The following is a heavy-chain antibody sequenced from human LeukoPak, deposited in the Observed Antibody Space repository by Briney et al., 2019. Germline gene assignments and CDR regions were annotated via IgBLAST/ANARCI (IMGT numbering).Heavy chain of an antibody. CDR1: GFPINSYT. CDR2: ISSSGIYI. V-gene: IGHV3-21*01. CDR3: ARQTTVTTDAWDGFDY. Sequence: GGSLRLSCAASGFPINSYTMNWVRQAPGKGLEWVSSISSSGIYIYYADSVKGRFTISRDNAKNSLYLQMNSLRAEDTAVYYCARQTTVTTDAWDGFDYWGQGTLVTVSS. D-gene: IGHD4-17*01. J-gene: IGHJ4*02.